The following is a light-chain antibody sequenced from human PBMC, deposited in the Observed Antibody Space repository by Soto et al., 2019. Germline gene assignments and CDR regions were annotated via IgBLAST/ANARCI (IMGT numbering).Light chain of an antibody. Sequence: DIQMTQFPSTLSASVGDRVTITCRASRSISRWLAWYQQRPGKAPKLLIHSASSLDSGVPSRFSGSGSGTEFTLTINSLQPDDFTTYYCQQYNSDSGLTFGGGTKVEIK. V-gene: IGKV1-5*03. CDR3: QQYNSDSGLT. CDR1: RSISRW. J-gene: IGKJ4*01. CDR2: SAS.